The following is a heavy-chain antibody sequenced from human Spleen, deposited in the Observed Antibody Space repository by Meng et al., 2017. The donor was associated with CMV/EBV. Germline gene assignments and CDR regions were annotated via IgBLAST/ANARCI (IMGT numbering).Heavy chain of an antibody. Sequence: QVQLVESGGGVVQPGRSLRLSCAASGFTFSTYDMRWVRQAPGKGLEWVALISYDGGNKYYADSVKGRFTISRDISKNTLYLQMNSLRAEDTAVYYCAKGSRWLPSDFWGQGTLVTVSS. D-gene: IGHD5-12*01. J-gene: IGHJ4*02. CDR2: ISYDGGNK. CDR1: GFTFSTYD. V-gene: IGHV3-30*18. CDR3: AKGSRWLPSDF.